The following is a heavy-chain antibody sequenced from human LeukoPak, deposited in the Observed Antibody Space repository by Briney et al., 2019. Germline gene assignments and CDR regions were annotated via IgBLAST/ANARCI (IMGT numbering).Heavy chain of an antibody. CDR2: IRFDGSSN. J-gene: IGHJ4*02. D-gene: IGHD1-26*01. Sequence: GGSLRLSCAASGFTFNSYGIHWVRQAPGKGLEWVAFIRFDGSSNSYADSMKGRFTISRDNSNNTLYLQMNSLRAEDTAVYYCAREWGSYSRGGDYWGQGTLVTVSS. CDR1: GFTFNSYG. CDR3: AREWGSYSRGGDY. V-gene: IGHV3-30*02.